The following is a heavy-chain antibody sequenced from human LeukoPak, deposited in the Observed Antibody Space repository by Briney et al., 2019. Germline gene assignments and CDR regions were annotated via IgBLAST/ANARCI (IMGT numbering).Heavy chain of an antibody. CDR3: AKHRYYYGSGPQDY. V-gene: IGHV3-30*02. CDR1: GFTFSSYG. J-gene: IGHJ4*02. CDR2: IRYDGSNK. Sequence: PGGSLRLSCAASGFTFSSYGMSWVRQAPGKALEWVAFIRYDGSNKYYADSVKGRFTISRDNSKNTLYLQMNSLRAEDTAVYYCAKHRYYYGSGPQDYWGQGTLVTVSS. D-gene: IGHD3-10*01.